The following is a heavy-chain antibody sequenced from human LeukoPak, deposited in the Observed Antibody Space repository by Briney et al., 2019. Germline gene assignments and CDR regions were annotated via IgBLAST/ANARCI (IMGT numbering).Heavy chain of an antibody. J-gene: IGHJ3*01. CDR3: GRDPNGNYVGAFEF. D-gene: IGHD4-11*01. Sequence: GGSLRLSCTASGFTFSSYAMTWVRQAPGKGLEWVSSITSNSRTSYGDSVKGRFTISRDNSKNTVYLQMDSLRAEDTAIFYCGRDPNGNYVGAFEFWSRGTVVTVSS. CDR1: GFTFSSYA. CDR2: ITSNSRT. V-gene: IGHV3-23*01.